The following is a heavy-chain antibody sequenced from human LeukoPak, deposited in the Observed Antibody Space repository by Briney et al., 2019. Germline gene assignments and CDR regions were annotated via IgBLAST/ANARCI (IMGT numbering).Heavy chain of an antibody. CDR1: AFTVSTNY. Sequence: GRCLRPSCAPSAFTVSTNYMSCVRPPPREWLEWVASIYSGGTTYNADSVKARSTISRNNSKTTPYLQMNSLRADDTAVYYCARVSGLEMATLRYWGQGTLVTVSS. CDR3: ARVSGLEMATLRY. CDR2: IYSGGTT. D-gene: IGHD5-24*01. V-gene: IGHV3-53*01. J-gene: IGHJ4*02.